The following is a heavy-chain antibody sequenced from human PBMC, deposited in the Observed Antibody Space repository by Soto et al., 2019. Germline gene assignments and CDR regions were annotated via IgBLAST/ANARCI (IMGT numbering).Heavy chain of an antibody. Sequence: ASVKVSCKASGYTFTSYDINWVRQATGQGLEWMGWLNPNSGNTGYAQKFQGRVTMTRNTSISTAYMELSSLRSEATAVYYCSRISRWDFLTGYYVHDSFEFWDQRTLVTVSS. V-gene: IGHV1-8*01. CDR1: GYTFTSYD. J-gene: IGHJ3*01. CDR2: LNPNSGNT. D-gene: IGHD3-9*01. CDR3: SRISRWDFLTGYYVHDSFEF.